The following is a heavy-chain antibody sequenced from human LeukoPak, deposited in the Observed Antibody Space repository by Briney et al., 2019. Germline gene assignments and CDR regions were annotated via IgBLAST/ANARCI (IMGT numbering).Heavy chain of an antibody. Sequence: PSETLSLTCTVSGGSISSYYWTWIRQPPGKGLEWIGYIYYSGSTNYNPSLKSRVTISVDTSKNQFSLQLNSVTPEDTAVYYCARGTMVRVSRLYYMDVWGKGTTVTISS. D-gene: IGHD3-10*01. CDR2: IYYSGST. V-gene: IGHV4-59*12. CDR1: GGSISSYY. CDR3: ARGTMVRVSRLYYMDV. J-gene: IGHJ6*03.